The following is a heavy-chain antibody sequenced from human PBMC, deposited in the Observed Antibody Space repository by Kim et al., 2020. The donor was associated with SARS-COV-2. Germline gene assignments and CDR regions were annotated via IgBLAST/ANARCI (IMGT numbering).Heavy chain of an antibody. D-gene: IGHD5-12*01. V-gene: IGHV3-7*03. Sequence: DSVKGRFTTSRDNAKNSLYLQMNSLRAEDTAVYYCARDGLPYSGYGRFDYWGQGTLVTVSS. J-gene: IGHJ4*02. CDR3: ARDGLPYSGYGRFDY.